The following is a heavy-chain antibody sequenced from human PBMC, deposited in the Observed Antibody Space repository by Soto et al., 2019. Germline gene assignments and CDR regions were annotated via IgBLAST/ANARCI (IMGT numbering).Heavy chain of an antibody. J-gene: IGHJ5*02. Sequence: PSETLSLTCAVSGVSITTTNWWTWVRQPPGKGLEWIGEVSHNGNSNYNPSLKSRLTISLDRSKNQFSLKLTSVTAADTAVYYCARGFGGNSGTYDRWGPGTLVTVSS. V-gene: IGHV4-4*02. CDR1: GVSITTTNW. D-gene: IGHD2-21*02. CDR3: ARGFGGNSGTYDR. CDR2: VSHNGNS.